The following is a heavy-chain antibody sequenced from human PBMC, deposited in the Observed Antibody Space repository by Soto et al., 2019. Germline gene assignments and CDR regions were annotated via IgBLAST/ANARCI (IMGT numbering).Heavy chain of an antibody. V-gene: IGHV4-59*08. CDR3: ARMTTVTDDAFDI. CDR2: IYYSGST. CDR1: GGSISSYY. D-gene: IGHD4-17*01. Sequence: QVQLQESGPGLVKPSETLSLTCTVSGGSISSYYWSWIRQPPGKGLEWIGYIYYSGSTNYNPSLKSRVTISXDXXKNQFSLKLSSVTAADTAVYYCARMTTVTDDAFDIWGQGTMVTVSS. J-gene: IGHJ3*02.